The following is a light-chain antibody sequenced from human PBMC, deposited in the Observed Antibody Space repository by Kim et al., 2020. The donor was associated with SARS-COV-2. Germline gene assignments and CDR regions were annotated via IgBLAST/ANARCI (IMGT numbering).Light chain of an antibody. CDR3: QQYGSSPYT. J-gene: IGKJ2*01. V-gene: IGKV3-20*01. CDR2: GAS. Sequence: LSPGERATLACRASQSVNSSYLAWYQQKPGQAPRLLIYGASSRATGIPERFSGSGSGTEFTLTISRLEPEDFAVYYCQQYGSSPYTFGQGTKLEIK. CDR1: QSVNSSY.